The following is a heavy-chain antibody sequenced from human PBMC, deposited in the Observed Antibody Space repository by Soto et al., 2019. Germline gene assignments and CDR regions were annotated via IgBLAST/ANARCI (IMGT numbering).Heavy chain of an antibody. CDR1: GASISNYY. CDR2: IYYSGST. CDR3: ARYGSGSSVWFDP. J-gene: IGHJ5*02. D-gene: IGHD3-10*01. Sequence: SETLSLTCTVSGASISNYYWSWIRQPPGKGLEWIGYIYYSGSTNYNPSLKSRVTISVDTSKNQFSLKLSSVTAADTAVYYCARYGSGSSVWFDPWGQGTLVTVSS. V-gene: IGHV4-59*01.